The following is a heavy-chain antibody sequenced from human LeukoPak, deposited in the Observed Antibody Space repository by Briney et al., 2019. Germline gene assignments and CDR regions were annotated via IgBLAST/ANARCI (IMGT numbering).Heavy chain of an antibody. CDR1: EFTFVRYA. CDR3: VRDPSYGSSSYYYMAV. V-gene: IGHV3-48*04. J-gene: IGHJ6*03. CDR2: ISSSSFKI. Sequence: GGSLRLSCAASEFTFVRYAMNWVRQAPGKGLEWVSYISSSSFKIGYADSVKGRFTISRDNSKNSLYLQMDSLRVEDTAVYYCVRDPSYGSSSYYYMAVWGKGTTVTVS. D-gene: IGHD6-13*01.